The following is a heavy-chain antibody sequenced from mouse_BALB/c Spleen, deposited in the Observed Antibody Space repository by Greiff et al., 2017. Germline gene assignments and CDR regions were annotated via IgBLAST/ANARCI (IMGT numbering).Heavy chain of an antibody. CDR2: INPSTGYT. V-gene: IGHV1-7*01. CDR3: ARFGDAMDY. Sequence: QVQLQQSGAELAKPGASVKMSCKASGYTFTSYWMHWVKQRPGQGLEWIGYINPSTGYTEYNQKFKDKATLTADKSTSTAYMQLSSLTSEDSAVYYCARFGDAMDYWGQGTSVTGSS. J-gene: IGHJ4*01. CDR1: GYTFTSYW.